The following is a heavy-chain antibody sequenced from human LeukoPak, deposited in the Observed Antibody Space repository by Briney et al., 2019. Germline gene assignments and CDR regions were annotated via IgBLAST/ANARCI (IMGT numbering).Heavy chain of an antibody. CDR3: AREIGSAARGR. D-gene: IGHD6-13*01. J-gene: IGHJ4*02. V-gene: IGHV3-7*05. CDR1: GFTFDSYW. CDR2: IKEDGSEK. Sequence: GSLRLSCATSGFTFDSYWMSWVRQAPGKGLEWVANIKEDGSEKYYVDSVKGRFTISRDNAKNSVYLQMESLRAEDTAMYYCAREIGSAARGRWGQGTLVIVS.